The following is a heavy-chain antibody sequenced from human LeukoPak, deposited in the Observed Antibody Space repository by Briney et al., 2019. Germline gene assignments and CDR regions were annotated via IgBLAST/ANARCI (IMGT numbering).Heavy chain of an antibody. D-gene: IGHD6-19*01. CDR2: IIPIFGTA. V-gene: IGHV1-69*05. CDR1: GGTFSSYA. CDR3: ARDPTIAVAGTPFDY. J-gene: IGHJ4*02. Sequence: SVKVSCKASGGTFSSYAISWVRQAPGQGLEWMGGIIPIFGTANYAQKFQGRVTMTRDTSISTAYMELSRLRSDDTAVYYCARDPTIAVAGTPFDYWGQGTLVTVSS.